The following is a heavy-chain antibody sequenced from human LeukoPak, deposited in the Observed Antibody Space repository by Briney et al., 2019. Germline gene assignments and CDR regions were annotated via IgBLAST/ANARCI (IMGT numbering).Heavy chain of an antibody. J-gene: IGHJ4*02. V-gene: IGHV1-2*02. CDR2: INPNSDAT. CDR3: ARERYSSGWYTADY. CDR1: GYTFTDYY. D-gene: IGHD6-19*01. Sequence: RASVKLSCKASGYTFTDYYMHWVRQAPGQGLEWMGWINPNSDATNYAQNFQGRVTMTRDTSISTVYMELNRLTSDDTAVYYCARERYSSGWYTADYWGQGTLVTVSS.